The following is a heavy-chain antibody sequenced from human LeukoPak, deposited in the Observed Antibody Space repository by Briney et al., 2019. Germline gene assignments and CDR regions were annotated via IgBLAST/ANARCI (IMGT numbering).Heavy chain of an antibody. D-gene: IGHD1-26*01. CDR2: IGTAGDT. J-gene: IGHJ4*02. CDR1: GFTFSNYD. V-gene: IGHV3-13*04. Sequence: GGSLRLSYAASGFTFSNYDMHWVRQATGKGLEWVSAIGTAGDTYYPGSVRGRFTMSRENAKNSLYLQMNSLTAGDTAVYYCARGANTHFDYWGQGILVTVSS. CDR3: ARGANTHFDY.